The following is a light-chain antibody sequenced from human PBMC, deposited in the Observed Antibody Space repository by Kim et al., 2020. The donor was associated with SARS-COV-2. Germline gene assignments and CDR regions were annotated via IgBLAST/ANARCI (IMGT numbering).Light chain of an antibody. CDR1: NIGSKT. CDR2: FDR. J-gene: IGLJ2*01. CDR3: QVWDSSTDHPV. V-gene: IGLV3-21*04. Sequence: APGTTATMTWGGNNIGSKTVHWYQQRPGQAPILVIYFDRDRPSGIPDRFSGSNSGNTATLTISRVEAGDEADFFCQVWDSSTDHPVFGGGTQLTVL.